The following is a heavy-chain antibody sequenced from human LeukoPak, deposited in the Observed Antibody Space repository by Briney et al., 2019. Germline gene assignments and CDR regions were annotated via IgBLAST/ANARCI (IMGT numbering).Heavy chain of an antibody. J-gene: IGHJ6*02. D-gene: IGHD3/OR15-3a*01. V-gene: IGHV4-39*01. Sequence: SETLSLTGTVLGGSISSSGNSWAWFRRPPGKGLEGFGGSYYIGSTYYNPSLKSRVTISVDTSKNQFSLKLSSVTAADTAVYYCSRTRYDYWSDPYYYYGMDVWGQGTTVTVSS. CDR2: SYYIGST. CDR3: SRTRYDYWSDPYYYYGMDV. CDR1: GGSISSSGNS.